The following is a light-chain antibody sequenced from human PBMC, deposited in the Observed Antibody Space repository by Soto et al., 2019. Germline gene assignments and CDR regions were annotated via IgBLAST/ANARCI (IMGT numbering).Light chain of an antibody. J-gene: IGKJ2*01. V-gene: IGKV2-30*01. CDR2: KVS. CDR1: QSLVYRDGNTY. CDR3: MQGTHCT. Sequence: DVVMTQSPLSLPVTLGQPASISCRSSQSLVYRDGNTYLNWFQQRPGQSQRRLIYKVSNRDSGVPDRFSGSGSGTDFTLKISRVEAEDVGVYYCMQGTHCTFGQGTKLEIK.